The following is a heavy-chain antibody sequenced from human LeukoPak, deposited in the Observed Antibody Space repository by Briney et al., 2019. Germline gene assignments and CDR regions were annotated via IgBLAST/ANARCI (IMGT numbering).Heavy chain of an antibody. J-gene: IGHJ4*02. V-gene: IGHV3-30*03. CDR3: AREGGYSYGYIHYFDY. Sequence: GGSLRLSCAASGFTFSSYGMHWVRQAPGKGLEWVAVISYDGSNKYYADSVKGRFTISRDNSKNTLYLQMNSLRAEDTAVYYCAREGGYSYGYIHYFDYWGQGTLVTVSS. CDR2: ISYDGSNK. D-gene: IGHD5-18*01. CDR1: GFTFSSYG.